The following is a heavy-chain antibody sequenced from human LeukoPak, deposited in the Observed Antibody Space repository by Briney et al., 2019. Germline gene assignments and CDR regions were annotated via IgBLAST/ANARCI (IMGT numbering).Heavy chain of an antibody. CDR1: GFTFSSSW. Sequence: GGSLRLSCATSGFTFSSSWMSWVRLPPGKGLEWVANINQDGSEKYYVDSVKGRFTISRDNAKNSLYLQMNSLRAEDTAVYYCASRGTTVIPDYWGQGTLVTVSS. J-gene: IGHJ4*02. CDR2: INQDGSEK. D-gene: IGHD4-11*01. CDR3: ASRGTTVIPDY. V-gene: IGHV3-7*02.